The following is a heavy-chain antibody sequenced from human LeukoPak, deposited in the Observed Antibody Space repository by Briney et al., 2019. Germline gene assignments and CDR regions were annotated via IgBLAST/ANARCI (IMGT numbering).Heavy chain of an antibody. CDR1: GSTFTSHY. V-gene: IGHV1-46*01. CDR2: INPSAGST. D-gene: IGHD3-3*01. CDR3: AAPGASGFVGNFWSGPLDF. Sequence: ASVKVSCRASGSTFTSHYMHWVRPAPGQGLEWMGIINPSAGSTSYPQKFQGRVTMTRDTSTSTVYMELSSLRSEDTAVYYGAAPGASGFVGNFWSGPLDFWGQGTLVTVSS. J-gene: IGHJ4*02.